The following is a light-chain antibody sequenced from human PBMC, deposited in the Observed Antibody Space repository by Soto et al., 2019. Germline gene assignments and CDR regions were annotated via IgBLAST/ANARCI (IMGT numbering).Light chain of an antibody. J-gene: IGKJ5*01. CDR3: QQYTNAHGIT. CDR2: AAS. V-gene: IGKV3-20*01. CDR1: QGVGNKY. Sequence: EIALTQSPGTLSLSPGERDTLSCRASQGVGNKYLAWYQQRPGQAPSLLIYAASSRATGVPDRFSGSESGTDFTLTISRLEPEDFAVYYCQQYTNAHGITFGQGTRLEIK.